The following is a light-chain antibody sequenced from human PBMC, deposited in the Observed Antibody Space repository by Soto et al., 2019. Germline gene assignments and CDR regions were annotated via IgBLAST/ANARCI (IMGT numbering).Light chain of an antibody. Sequence: EIVLTQSPGTLSLSPGERATLSCRASQSVSSSYLAWYQQKPGQAPGLLIYGASSRATGIPDRFSGSGSGTDFTLTISRLEPEDFAVYYCQQYGSSPYTSGQGTKLEVK. CDR2: GAS. CDR1: QSVSSSY. J-gene: IGKJ2*01. CDR3: QQYGSSPYT. V-gene: IGKV3-20*01.